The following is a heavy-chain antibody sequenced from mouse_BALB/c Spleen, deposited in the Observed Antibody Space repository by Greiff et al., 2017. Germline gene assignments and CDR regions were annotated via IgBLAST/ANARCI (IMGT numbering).Heavy chain of an antibody. CDR1: GYSITSGYY. V-gene: IGHV3-6*02. CDR2: ISYDGSN. CDR3: ARGRVFFDY. Sequence: VQLKESGPGLVKPSQSLSLTCSVTGYSITSGYYWNWIRQFPGNKLEWMGYISYDGSNNYNPSFKNRISITRDTSKNRFFLKLNSVTTEDTATYYCARGRVFFDYWGQGTTLTVSS. J-gene: IGHJ2*01.